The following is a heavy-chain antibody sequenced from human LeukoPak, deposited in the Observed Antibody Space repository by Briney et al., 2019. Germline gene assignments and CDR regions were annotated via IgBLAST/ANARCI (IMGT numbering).Heavy chain of an antibody. CDR3: ARGTSHGSRCDFLDS. Sequence: GESLRLSCTASGFSLSSYWMTWVRQAPGKGLEWVADIKRGGSEKNYVDSVKGRFTISRDDTKNSLYLQMTSLRAEDTAIYYCARGTSHGSRCDFLDSWGPGNLVSVSS. V-gene: IGHV3-7*01. D-gene: IGHD3-10*01. J-gene: IGHJ4*02. CDR1: GFSLSSYW. CDR2: IKRGGSEK.